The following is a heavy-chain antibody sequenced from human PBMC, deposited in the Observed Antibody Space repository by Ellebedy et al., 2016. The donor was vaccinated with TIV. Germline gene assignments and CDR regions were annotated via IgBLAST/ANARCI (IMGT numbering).Heavy chain of an antibody. CDR2: IRYDGSNH. V-gene: IGHV3-30*02. D-gene: IGHD3-10*01. Sequence: GESLKISCAASGFTFSSCGMHWVRQAPGKGLEWVTFIRYDGSNHYYSDSVKGRFTISRDNSRNTLYLQLSSLRAEDTAVYYCAKDSGADVSGILDYWGQGTLVTVSS. CDR3: AKDSGADVSGILDY. J-gene: IGHJ4*02. CDR1: GFTFSSCG.